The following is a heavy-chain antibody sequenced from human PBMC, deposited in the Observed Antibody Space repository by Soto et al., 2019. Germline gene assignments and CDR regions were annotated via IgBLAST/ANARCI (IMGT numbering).Heavy chain of an antibody. V-gene: IGHV4-59*08. CDR2: IYYSGST. CDR1: GGSMSNYY. CDR3: ARHLWVGSSWYLGAFDI. D-gene: IGHD6-13*01. Sequence: SESLSVTYTVSGGSMSNYYWSWIRKPPGKGLEWIGYIYYSGSTNYNPSLKSRVTISVDTSKNQFSLKLSSVTAADTAVYYCARHLWVGSSWYLGAFDIWGQGTMVTVSS. J-gene: IGHJ3*02.